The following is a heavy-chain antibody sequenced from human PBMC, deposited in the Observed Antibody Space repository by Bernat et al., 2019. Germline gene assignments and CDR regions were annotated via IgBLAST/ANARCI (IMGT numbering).Heavy chain of an antibody. CDR3: AKPVGVAYNWFDP. J-gene: IGHJ5*02. CDR1: GFTFSAYW. Sequence: EVQLVESGGGLVQTGGSLRLSCAASGFTFSAYWMHWVRQAPGEGLIWVSRIKGDGSSATYADSVKGRLTISRDNAKNTLYLQMNSLRVEDTAIYYCAKPVGVAYNWFDPWGQGTLVTVSS. V-gene: IGHV3-74*01. CDR2: IKGDGSSA. D-gene: IGHD1-26*01.